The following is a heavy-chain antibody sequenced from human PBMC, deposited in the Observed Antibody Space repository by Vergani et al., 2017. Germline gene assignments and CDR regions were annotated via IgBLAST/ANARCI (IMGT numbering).Heavy chain of an antibody. Sequence: QVQLVQSGAEVKKPGASVKVSCKASGYTFTSYYMHWVRQAPGQGLEWMGIINPSGGSTSYAQKFQGRVTITADESTSTAYMELSSLRSEDTAVYYCARNSAVAGSVFDYWGQGTLVTVSS. D-gene: IGHD6-19*01. CDR3: ARNSAVAGSVFDY. J-gene: IGHJ4*02. CDR2: INPSGGST. CDR1: GYTFTSYY. V-gene: IGHV1-46*01.